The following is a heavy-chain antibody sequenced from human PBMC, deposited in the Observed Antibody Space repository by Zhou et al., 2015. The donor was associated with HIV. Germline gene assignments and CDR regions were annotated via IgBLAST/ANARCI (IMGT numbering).Heavy chain of an antibody. J-gene: IGHJ6*02. CDR2: IIPILGIA. D-gene: IGHD2-21*01. CDR3: ARVIPQNMEPSRVPGSTSKDYYYGMDV. Sequence: QVQLVQSGAEVKKPGSSVKVSCKASGGTFSSYTISWVRQAPGQGLEWMGRIIPILGIANYAQKFQGRVTITADKSTSTAYMELSSLRSEDTAVYYCARVIPQNMEPSRVPGSTSKDYYYGMDVWAKGPRSPSP. V-gene: IGHV1-69*02. CDR1: GGTFSSYT.